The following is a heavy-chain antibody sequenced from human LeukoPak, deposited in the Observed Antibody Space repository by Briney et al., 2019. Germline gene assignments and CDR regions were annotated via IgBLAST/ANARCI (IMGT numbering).Heavy chain of an antibody. CDR3: ARHLRYFDWLDY. V-gene: IGHV4-59*08. CDR2: IYYSGST. CDR1: GGSFSGYY. Sequence: PSETLSLTCAVYGGSFSGYYWSWIRQPPGKGLEWIGYIYYSGSTNYNPSLKSRVTISVDTSKNQFSLKLSSVTAADTAVYYCARHLRYFDWLDYWGQGTLVTVSS. J-gene: IGHJ4*02. D-gene: IGHD3-9*01.